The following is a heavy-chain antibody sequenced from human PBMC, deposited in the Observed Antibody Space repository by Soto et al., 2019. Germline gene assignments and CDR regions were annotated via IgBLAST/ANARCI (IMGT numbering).Heavy chain of an antibody. V-gene: IGHV1-8*01. CDR1: GYTFTSYD. Sequence: ASVKVSCKASGYTFTSYDINWVRQATGQGLEWMGWMNPNSGNTGYAQKFQGRVTMTRNTSISTAYMELSSLRSEDTAVYYCARGSRIAAAGRGGKFDYWGQGTRVTVAS. CDR2: MNPNSGNT. D-gene: IGHD6-13*01. J-gene: IGHJ4*02. CDR3: ARGSRIAAAGRGGKFDY.